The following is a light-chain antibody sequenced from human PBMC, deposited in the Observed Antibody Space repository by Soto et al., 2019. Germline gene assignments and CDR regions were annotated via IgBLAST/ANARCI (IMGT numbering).Light chain of an antibody. CDR2: DVS. CDR3: CSYAGNYIYV. Sequence: QSALTQPRSVSGSPGQSVTISCTGTTSDVGGYKYVSWYQQHPGRAPKVMIYDVSKRPSGVPDRLSGSKSGNTASLTISGLQTEDEADYSCCSYAGNYIYVFGTGTKLTVL. J-gene: IGLJ1*01. V-gene: IGLV2-11*01. CDR1: TSDVGGYKY.